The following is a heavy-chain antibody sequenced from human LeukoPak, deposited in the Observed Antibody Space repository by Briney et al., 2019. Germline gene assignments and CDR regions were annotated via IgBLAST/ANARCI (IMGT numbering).Heavy chain of an antibody. V-gene: IGHV1-69*04. D-gene: IGHD5-18*01. Sequence: GASVKVSCKASGGTFSSYAISWVRQAPGQGLEWMGRIIPILGIANYAQKFQGRVTITADKSTSTAYMELSSLRSEDTAVYYCARGEKDSYGPDYWGQGTLVTVSS. CDR2: IIPILGIA. CDR3: ARGEKDSYGPDY. J-gene: IGHJ4*02. CDR1: GGTFSSYA.